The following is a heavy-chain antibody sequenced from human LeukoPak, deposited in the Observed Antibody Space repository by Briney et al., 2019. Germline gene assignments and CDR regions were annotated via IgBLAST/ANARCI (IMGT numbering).Heavy chain of an antibody. V-gene: IGHV3-13*01. CDR2: IGTAGDT. D-gene: IGHD5-12*01. Sequence: GGSLRLSCAASGFTFSSCDRHWVRQATGKGLEWVSAIGTAGDTYYPGSVKGRFTISRENAKNSLYLQMNSLRAEDTAVYYCAKMGAKVVANNFDYWGQGTLGTVSS. CDR3: AKMGAKVVANNFDY. J-gene: IGHJ4*02. CDR1: GFTFSSCD.